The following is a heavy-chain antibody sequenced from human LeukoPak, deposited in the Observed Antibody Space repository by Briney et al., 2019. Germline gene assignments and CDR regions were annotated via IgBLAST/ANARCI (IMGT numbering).Heavy chain of an antibody. CDR3: ARYSGNYGLDY. CDR2: IRYDGSSK. Sequence: GGSLRLSCTASGFTFGDYAMSWVRQPPGKGLEWVSLIRYDGSSKYYADSVRGRFTISRDNSKNTLYLQMNSLRAEDTAVYYCARYSGNYGLDYWSQGTLVTVSS. CDR1: GFTFGDYA. J-gene: IGHJ4*02. D-gene: IGHD4-17*01. V-gene: IGHV3-30*02.